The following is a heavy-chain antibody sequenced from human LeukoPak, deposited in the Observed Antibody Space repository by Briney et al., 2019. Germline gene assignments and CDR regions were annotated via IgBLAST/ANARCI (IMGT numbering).Heavy chain of an antibody. V-gene: IGHV4-39*07. D-gene: IGHD2-15*01. CDR1: GGSISSSSYY. Sequence: LSEILSLTCTVSGGSISSSSYYWGWIRQPPGKGLEWIGSIYYSGSTYYNPSLKSRVTISVDTSNNQFSLKLSSVTAADTAVYYCARATRSGGFLNLRTQGAFDIWGQGTMVTVSS. CDR2: IYYSGST. CDR3: ARATRSGGFLNLRTQGAFDI. J-gene: IGHJ3*02.